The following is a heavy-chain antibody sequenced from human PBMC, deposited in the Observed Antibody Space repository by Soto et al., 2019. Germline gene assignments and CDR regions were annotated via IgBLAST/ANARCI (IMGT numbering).Heavy chain of an antibody. V-gene: IGHV3-66*01. CDR1: GFTVSSNY. Sequence: EVQLVESGGGLVQPGGSLRLSCAASGFTVSSNYMSWVRQAPGKGVEWVSVIYSGGSTYYADSVKGRFTISRDNSKNTLYLQMNSLRAEDTAVYYCARGFLEWLNWFDPWGQGTLVTVSS. J-gene: IGHJ5*02. D-gene: IGHD3-3*01. CDR3: ARGFLEWLNWFDP. CDR2: IYSGGST.